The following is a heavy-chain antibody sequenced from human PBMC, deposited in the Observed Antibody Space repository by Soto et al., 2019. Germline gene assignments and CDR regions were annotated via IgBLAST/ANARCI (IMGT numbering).Heavy chain of an antibody. V-gene: IGHV1-69*13. D-gene: IGHD3-22*01. CDR3: ARDQDDSSGYENYYYGMDV. CDR2: IIPIFGTA. CDR1: GGTFSSYA. Sequence: GASVKVSCKASGGTFSSYAISWVRQAPGQGLEWMGGIIPIFGTANYAQKFQGRVTITADESTSTAYMELSSLRSEDTAVYYCARDQDDSSGYENYYYGMDVWGQGTTVTVSS. J-gene: IGHJ6*02.